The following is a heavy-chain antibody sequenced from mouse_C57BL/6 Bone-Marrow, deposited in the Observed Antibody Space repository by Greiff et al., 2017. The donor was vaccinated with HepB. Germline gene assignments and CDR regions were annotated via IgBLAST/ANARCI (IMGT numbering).Heavy chain of an antibody. Sequence: VMLVESGPGLVQPSQRLSITCTVSGFSLTSYGVHWVRQSPGKGLEWLGVIWSGGSTDYNAAFISRLSISKDNSKSQVFFKMNSLQADDTAIYYCARSYYGSSPYFDYWGQGTTLTVSS. J-gene: IGHJ2*01. CDR1: GFSLTSYG. V-gene: IGHV2-2*01. D-gene: IGHD1-1*01. CDR3: ARSYYGSSPYFDY. CDR2: IWSGGST.